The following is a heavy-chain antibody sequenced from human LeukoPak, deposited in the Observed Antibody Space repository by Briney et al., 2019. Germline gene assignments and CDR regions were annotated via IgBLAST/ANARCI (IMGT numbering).Heavy chain of an antibody. CDR2: IGTENAYT. V-gene: IGHV1-18*01. D-gene: IGHD5-24*01. CDR1: GYTFNTYG. CDR3: ARDRERGFDY. Sequence: EASVKVSCKASGYTFNTYGISWARQAPGQGLEWMGWIGTENAYTIYAEKFQGRVTLTTDTSTTTVHMELRSLRSDDTAVYYCARDRERGFDYWGQGSLVTVSS. J-gene: IGHJ4*02.